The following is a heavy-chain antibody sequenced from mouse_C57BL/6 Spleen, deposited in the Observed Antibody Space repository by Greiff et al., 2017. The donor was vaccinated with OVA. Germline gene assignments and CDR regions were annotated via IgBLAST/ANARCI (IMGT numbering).Heavy chain of an antibody. Sequence: VQLQQSGPELVKPGASVKISCKASGYTFTDYYMNWVKQSHGKSLEWIGDINPNNGGTSYNQKFKGKATLTVDKSSSTAYMELRSLTSEDAAVYYCARRSGTAWCAYWGQGTLVTVSA. V-gene: IGHV1-26*01. CDR3: ARRSGTAWCAY. CDR1: GYTFTDYY. CDR2: INPNNGGT. J-gene: IGHJ3*01. D-gene: IGHD3-1*01.